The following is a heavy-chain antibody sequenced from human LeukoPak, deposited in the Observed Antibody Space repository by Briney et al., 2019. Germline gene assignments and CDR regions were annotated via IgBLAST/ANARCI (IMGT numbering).Heavy chain of an antibody. Sequence: GGSLRLSCAASGFTFSSYSLNWVRQAPGKGLEWVSSISSSSSYIYYADSVNGRFTISRDNAKNSLYLQMNSLRAEDTAVYYCARGAAAFDYWGQGTLVTVSS. J-gene: IGHJ4*02. V-gene: IGHV3-21*01. CDR1: GFTFSSYS. D-gene: IGHD6-13*01. CDR3: ARGAAAFDY. CDR2: ISSSSSYI.